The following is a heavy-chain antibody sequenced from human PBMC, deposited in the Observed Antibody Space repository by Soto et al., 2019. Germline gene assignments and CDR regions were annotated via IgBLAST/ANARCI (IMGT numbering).Heavy chain of an antibody. J-gene: IGHJ3*02. CDR3: ARASSGHDAFDI. V-gene: IGHV4-30-2*01. CDR2: IYHSGST. CDR1: GGSISSGGYS. D-gene: IGHD3-22*01. Sequence: QLQLQESGSGLVKPSQTLSLTCAVSGGSISSGGYSWGRIRQPPGKGLEWIGYIYHSGSTYYNPSLKSRVTISVYMSKNQFSLKLTSVTAADTAVYYCARASSGHDAFDIWGQGTMVTVSS.